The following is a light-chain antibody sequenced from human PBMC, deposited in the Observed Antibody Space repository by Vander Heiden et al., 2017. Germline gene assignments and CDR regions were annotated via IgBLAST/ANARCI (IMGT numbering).Light chain of an antibody. CDR2: DVT. V-gene: IGLV2-14*01. Sequence: QSALPHSAPVSGSPGHSITISCTGTSSDVGGYNYVSWYQQHTGKAPKLMIYDVTNRPSGVSNRFSGSKSGKTASLTISGLQDDEEADYYCSSYTSSSTTWVFGGGTKVTVL. CDR3: SSYTSSSTTWV. CDR1: SSDVGGYNY. J-gene: IGLJ3*02.